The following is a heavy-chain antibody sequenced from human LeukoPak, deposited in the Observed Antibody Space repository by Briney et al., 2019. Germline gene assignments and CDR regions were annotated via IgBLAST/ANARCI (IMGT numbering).Heavy chain of an antibody. Sequence: SVKVSCKASGGTFSSYAISWVRQAPGQGLEWMGGIIPIFGTANYAQKFQGRVTITADESTSTAYMELSSLRSEDTAVYYCATTGTVTTGPIPFDYWGQGALVTVSS. CDR3: ATTGTVTTGPIPFDY. CDR2: IIPIFGTA. V-gene: IGHV1-69*13. D-gene: IGHD4-11*01. CDR1: GGTFSSYA. J-gene: IGHJ4*02.